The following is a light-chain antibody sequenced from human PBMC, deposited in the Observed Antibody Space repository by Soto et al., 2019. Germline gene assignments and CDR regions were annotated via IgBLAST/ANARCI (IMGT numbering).Light chain of an antibody. CDR1: SSDVGGHNY. J-gene: IGLJ2*01. CDR2: DVS. V-gene: IGLV2-14*03. CDR3: SSYTSSSTRVV. Sequence: QSALTQPASVSGSPGQSITISCTGTSSDVGGHNYVSWYQQHPGKAPKVMIFDVSRRPSGVSNRFSGSKSGNTASLTISGLQVEDEADYYCSSYTSSSTRVVFGGGTKLTVL.